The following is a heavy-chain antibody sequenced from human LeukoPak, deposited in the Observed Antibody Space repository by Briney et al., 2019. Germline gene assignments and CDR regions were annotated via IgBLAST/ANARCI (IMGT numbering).Heavy chain of an antibody. CDR2: IKQDGSEK. Sequence: PGGSLRLSCAASGFTFSSYWMSWVRQAPGKGLEWVANIKQDGSEKYYVDSVKGRFTISRDNAKNSLYLQMNSLRAEDTAVYYCARDLGSSSGSFDYWGQGTLVTVSS. D-gene: IGHD6-13*01. CDR1: GFTFSSYW. J-gene: IGHJ4*02. V-gene: IGHV3-7*01. CDR3: ARDLGSSSGSFDY.